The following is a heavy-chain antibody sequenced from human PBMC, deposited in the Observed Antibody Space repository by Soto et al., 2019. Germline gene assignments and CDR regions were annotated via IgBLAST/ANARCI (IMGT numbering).Heavy chain of an antibody. J-gene: IGHJ6*02. CDR2: VNSDGITT. CDR1: GFRFSIYW. V-gene: IGHV3-74*01. CDR3: TRDDYSSVAYYGMDV. Sequence: GGSLRLSCVGTGFRFSIYWMNWVRQAPGKGLVWVSRVNSDGITTTYADSVRGRFTVSRDNANNTLYLEMNNLRAEDTAVYYCTRDDYSSVAYYGMDVWGQGTTVTVSS. D-gene: IGHD6-25*01.